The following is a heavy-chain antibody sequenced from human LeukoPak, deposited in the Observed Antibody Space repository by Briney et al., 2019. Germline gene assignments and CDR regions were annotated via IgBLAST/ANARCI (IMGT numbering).Heavy chain of an antibody. CDR3: AREMAHYFDSSGYSF. V-gene: IGHV3-48*02. CDR1: GFTFSSSS. D-gene: IGHD3-22*01. J-gene: IGHJ4*02. CDR2: ISSSSSTM. Sequence: PGGSLRLSCAASGFTFSSSSMNWVRQAPGKGLEWVSYISSSSSTMHYAESVKGRFTISRDNAKNSLYLQMNSLRDEDTAVYYCAREMAHYFDSSGYSFWGQGTLVTVSS.